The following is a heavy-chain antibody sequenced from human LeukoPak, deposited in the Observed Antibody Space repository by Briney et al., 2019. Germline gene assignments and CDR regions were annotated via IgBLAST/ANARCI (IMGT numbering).Heavy chain of an antibody. CDR2: IYYTGNT. CDR3: ARQPEGVNWFDP. CDR1: GDSISSYY. D-gene: IGHD2-2*01. J-gene: IGHJ5*02. Sequence: SETLSLTCTVSGDSISSYYWAWIRQPPGKGLEWIGYIYYTGNTNYNPSLRSRVTISVEKSKNQFSLKLNSVTAADTAVYYCARQPEGVNWFDPWGQGTLFTLSS. V-gene: IGHV4-59*08.